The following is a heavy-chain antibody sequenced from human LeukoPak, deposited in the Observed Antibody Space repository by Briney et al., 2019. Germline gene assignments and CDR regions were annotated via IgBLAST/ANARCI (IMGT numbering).Heavy chain of an antibody. J-gene: IGHJ4*02. V-gene: IGHV3-74*01. CDR1: GFTFSSYW. D-gene: IGHD3-10*01. CDR2: IYSGGSST. Sequence: GGSLRLSCAASGFTFSSYWMHWVRQAPGKGLVWVSRIYSGGSSTNYADSVKGRFTISRDNAKNTLYLQMNSLRAEDTAVYYCARDRSSLGLWFGELRNWGQGTLVTISS. CDR3: ARDRSSLGLWFGELRN.